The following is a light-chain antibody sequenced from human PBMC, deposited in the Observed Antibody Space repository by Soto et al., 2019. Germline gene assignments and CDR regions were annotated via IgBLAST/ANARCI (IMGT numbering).Light chain of an antibody. CDR2: GAS. J-gene: IGKJ1*01. V-gene: IGKV3-15*01. CDR3: QQYNNWPVT. Sequence: EIVMTQSPATLSVSPGERTTLSCRVSQSVSSNLAWYQQKPGQAPRLLIYGASTRATGIPARFSGSGSGTEFTLTISSLQSGDFAVYYCQQYNNWPVTFGQGTKVEIK. CDR1: QSVSSN.